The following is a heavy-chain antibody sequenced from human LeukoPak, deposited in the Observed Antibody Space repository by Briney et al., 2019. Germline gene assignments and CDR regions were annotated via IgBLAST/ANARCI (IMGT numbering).Heavy chain of an antibody. CDR3: GRARGGTYFDY. V-gene: IGHV3-74*01. D-gene: IGHD1-26*01. CDR1: GFTFSNYW. Sequence: GGSLRLSCAASGFTFSNYWMHWVRQAPGKGLVWVSRINSDGSVTNYADSVKGRFTISRDNAKNTLYLQMNSLTAEDTAVYYCGRARGGTYFDYWGQGTLVTVSS. CDR2: INSDGSVT. J-gene: IGHJ4*02.